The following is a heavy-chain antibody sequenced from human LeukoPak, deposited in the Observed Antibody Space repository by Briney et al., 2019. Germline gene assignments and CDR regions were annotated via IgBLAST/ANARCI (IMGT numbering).Heavy chain of an antibody. CDR2: INPNSGGT. J-gene: IGHJ4*02. Sequence: ASVKVSCKASGYTFTGYYMHWVRQAPGQGLEWMEWINPNSGGTNYAQKFQGRVTMTRDTSISTAYMELSRLRSDDTAVYYCAREAFVVRGVTSAAMGYWGQGTLVTVSS. CDR3: AREAFVVRGVTSAAMGY. V-gene: IGHV1-2*02. D-gene: IGHD3-10*01. CDR1: GYTFTGYY.